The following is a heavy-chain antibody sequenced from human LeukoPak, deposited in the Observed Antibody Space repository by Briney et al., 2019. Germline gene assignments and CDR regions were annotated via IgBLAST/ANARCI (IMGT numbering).Heavy chain of an antibody. CDR3: ARVRGFFWSGSHYYMDV. D-gene: IGHD3-3*01. CDR1: GFTFSSYW. V-gene: IGHV3-7*01. CDR2: IKQDGSEK. J-gene: IGHJ6*03. Sequence: GGSLRLSCAASGFTFSSYWMSWVRQAPGKGLEWVANIKQDGSEKYYVDSVKGRFTISRDNAKNSLYLQMNSLRAEDTAVYYCARVRGFFWSGSHYYMDVWGKGTTVTVSS.